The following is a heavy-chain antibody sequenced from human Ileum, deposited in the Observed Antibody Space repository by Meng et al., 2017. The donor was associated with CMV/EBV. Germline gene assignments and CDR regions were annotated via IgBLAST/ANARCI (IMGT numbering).Heavy chain of an antibody. Sequence: GESLKISCAASGFTFSTYWLSWVRQAPGKGLEWVANIKTDGSEKYYVDPVKGRFTIPRDNAKSPLYLELNSLRAEDTAMYYCPRSPVLGSTGNWGQGTLVTVSS. D-gene: IGHD1-26*01. J-gene: IGHJ4*02. V-gene: IGHV3-7*01. CDR3: PRSPVLGSTGN. CDR2: IKTDGSEK. CDR1: GFTFSTYW.